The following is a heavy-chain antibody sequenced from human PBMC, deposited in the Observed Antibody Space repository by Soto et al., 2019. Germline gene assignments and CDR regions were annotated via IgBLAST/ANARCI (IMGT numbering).Heavy chain of an antibody. CDR3: ADSGITMITETFQH. CDR1: AGSISSSSYY. CDR2: IHYSGGT. D-gene: IGHD3-22*01. V-gene: IGHV4-39*01. J-gene: IGHJ1*01. Sequence: PSETLSLTCTVSAGSISSSSYYWGWTRQPPGKGLEWVGSIHYSGGTYYNQSLKSRVTISVDTSKNQFSLKLRSVTAADTAVYYCADSGITMITETFQHWGQGTLVTVSS.